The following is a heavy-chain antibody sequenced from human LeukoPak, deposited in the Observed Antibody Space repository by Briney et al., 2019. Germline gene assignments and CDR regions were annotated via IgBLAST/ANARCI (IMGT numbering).Heavy chain of an antibody. Sequence: SETLSLTCTVSGASISSYYWSWIRQPAGKGLEWIGRISTSGSTNYNPSLKSRVTMSVDTPKNQFSLEMSSVTAADTAVYYCARVVTVPTTVYYYYYLDVWGKGTTVTVSS. CDR3: ARVVTVPTTVYYYYYLDV. CDR2: ISTSGST. D-gene: IGHD4-11*01. V-gene: IGHV4-4*07. J-gene: IGHJ6*03. CDR1: GASISSYY.